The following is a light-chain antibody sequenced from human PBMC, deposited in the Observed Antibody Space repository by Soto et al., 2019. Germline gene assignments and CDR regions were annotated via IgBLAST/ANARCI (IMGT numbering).Light chain of an antibody. J-gene: IGLJ1*01. CDR1: SSDVGGYNY. CDR3: SSYTSSSTHV. Sequence: QSVLTQPGSVSGSPGQAITISCTGTSSDVGGYNYVAWYQQHLGKAPKLLISEVTDRPSGVSNRFSGSKSGNTASLTISGLQADDEADYYCSSYTSSSTHVFGPGTKVTV. CDR2: EVT. V-gene: IGLV2-14*01.